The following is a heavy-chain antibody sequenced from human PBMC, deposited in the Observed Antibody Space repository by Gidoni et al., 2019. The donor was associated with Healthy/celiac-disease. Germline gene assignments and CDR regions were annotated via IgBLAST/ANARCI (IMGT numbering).Heavy chain of an antibody. CDR3: ARHGGDSHFDY. Sequence: QLQLQESGPGLVKPSETLSLTCTVSGGSISSSSYYWGWIRQPPGKGLEWIGSIYYSGSTYYNPSLKSRVTISVDTSKNQFSLKLSSVTAADTAVYYCARHGGDSHFDYWGQGTLVTVSS. J-gene: IGHJ4*02. CDR2: IYYSGST. CDR1: GGSISSSSYY. V-gene: IGHV4-39*01. D-gene: IGHD2-21*02.